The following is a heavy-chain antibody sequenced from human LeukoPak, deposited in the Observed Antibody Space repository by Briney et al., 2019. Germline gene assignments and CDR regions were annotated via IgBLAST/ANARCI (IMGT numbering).Heavy chain of an antibody. CDR3: ARDKYDYVWGSYRYGFDY. D-gene: IGHD3-16*02. V-gene: IGHV4-38-2*02. Sequence: SETLSLTCTVSGYSISSGYYWGWIRQPPGKGVEWIGSIYHSGSTYYNPSLKSRVTISVDTSKHQFSLKLSSVTAADTDVYYCARDKYDYVWGSYRYGFDYWGQGALVTVSS. CDR1: GYSISSGYY. CDR2: IYHSGST. J-gene: IGHJ4*02.